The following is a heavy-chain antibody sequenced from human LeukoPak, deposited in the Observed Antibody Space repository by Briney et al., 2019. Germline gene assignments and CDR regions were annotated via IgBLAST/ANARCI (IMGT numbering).Heavy chain of an antibody. Sequence: PSETLSLTCAVYGGSFSGYYWSWIRQPPGKGLEWIGEINHSGSTNYNPSLKSRVTISVDTSKNQFSLKLSSATAADTAVYYCARLRGYSYGQLDFDYWGQGTLVTVSS. D-gene: IGHD5-18*01. J-gene: IGHJ4*02. CDR3: ARLRGYSYGQLDFDY. CDR2: INHSGST. V-gene: IGHV4-34*01. CDR1: GGSFSGYY.